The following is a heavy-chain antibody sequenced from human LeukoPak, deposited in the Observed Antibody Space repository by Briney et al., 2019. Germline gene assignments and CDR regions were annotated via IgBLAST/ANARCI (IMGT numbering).Heavy chain of an antibody. Sequence: GGSLRLSCAASGFTFDDYGMSWVRQAPGKGLEWVSGINWNGGSTGYADSVKGRFTISRDNAKNTLYLQMNSLRAEDTAVYYCAREGGTGWFDPWGQGTLVTVSS. CDR3: AREGGTGWFDP. J-gene: IGHJ5*02. V-gene: IGHV3-20*04. CDR2: INWNGGST. D-gene: IGHD1/OR15-1a*01. CDR1: GFTFDDYG.